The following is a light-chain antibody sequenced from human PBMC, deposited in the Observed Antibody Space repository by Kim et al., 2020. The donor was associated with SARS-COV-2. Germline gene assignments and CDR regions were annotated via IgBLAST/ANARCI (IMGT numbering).Light chain of an antibody. CDR3: QVWDSSNDHPV. Sequence: SYELTQPPSVSVAPGRTARITCGGDNIGIKSVHWYQKKPGQAPVLVILDDSDRPSGIPERFSGSNSGNTATLTISTVEAGDEADYYCQVWDSSNDHPVFGGGTKLTVL. J-gene: IGLJ2*01. V-gene: IGLV3-21*01. CDR1: NIGIKS. CDR2: DDS.